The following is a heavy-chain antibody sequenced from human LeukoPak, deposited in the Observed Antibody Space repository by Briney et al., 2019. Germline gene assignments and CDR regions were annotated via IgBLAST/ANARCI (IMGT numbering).Heavy chain of an antibody. V-gene: IGHV1-24*01. Sequence: ASVKVSCKVSGYTLTELSMHWVRQAPGKGLEWMGGFDPEDGETIYAQKFQGRVTMTEDTSTDTAYMELSSLRSEDTAVYYCAPRWSGGCSSSWYEIDYWGQGTLVTVSS. D-gene: IGHD6-13*01. CDR3: APRWSGGCSSSWYEIDY. CDR1: GYTLTELS. J-gene: IGHJ4*02. CDR2: FDPEDGET.